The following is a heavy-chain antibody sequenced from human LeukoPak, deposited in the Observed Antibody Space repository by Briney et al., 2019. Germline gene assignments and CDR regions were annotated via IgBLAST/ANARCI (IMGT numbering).Heavy chain of an antibody. D-gene: IGHD2-2*01. CDR1: GYSFTSYW. CDR2: IYPGDSDT. V-gene: IGHV5-51*01. J-gene: IGHJ6*03. CDR3: ARHARERCSTTSCYAPCYYMDV. Sequence: GESLKISCKGSGYSFTSYWIGWVGQMPGKGLEWMGIIYPGDSDTRYSPSFQGQVTISADKSISTAYLQWSSLKASDTAMCYCARHARERCSTTSCYAPCYYMDVWGKGTTVTVSS.